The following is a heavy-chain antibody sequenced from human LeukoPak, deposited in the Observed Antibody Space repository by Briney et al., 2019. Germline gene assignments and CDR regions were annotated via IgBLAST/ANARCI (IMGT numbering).Heavy chain of an antibody. D-gene: IGHD2-8*02. CDR3: ARELFTGGYFDS. J-gene: IGHJ4*02. CDR2: IYYSGST. V-gene: IGHV4-59*01. Sequence: PSETLSLTCTVSGGSISSYYWSWIRQPPGKGLEWIGYIYYSGSTNYNPSLKSRVTISVDTSKNQFSLKLSSVTAADTAVYYCARELFTGGYFDSWGLGTLVTVSS. CDR1: GGSISSYY.